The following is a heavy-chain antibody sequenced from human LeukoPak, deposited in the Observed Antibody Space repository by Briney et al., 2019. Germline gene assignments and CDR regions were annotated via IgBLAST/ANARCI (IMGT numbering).Heavy chain of an antibody. J-gene: IGHJ4*02. Sequence: GRSLRLSCAASGFTFSSYGMHWVRQAPGKGLEWVALISYDGTNKYYADSVKGRFTISRDNSKNTLCLQMNSLRAEDTAVYYCVKESGGIVIDYWGQGTLVTVSS. CDR1: GFTFSSYG. D-gene: IGHD3-10*01. CDR2: ISYDGTNK. V-gene: IGHV3-30*18. CDR3: VKESGGIVIDY.